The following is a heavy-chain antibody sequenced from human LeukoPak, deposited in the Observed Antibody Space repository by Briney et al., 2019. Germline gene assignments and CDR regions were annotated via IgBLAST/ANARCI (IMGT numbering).Heavy chain of an antibody. CDR3: ATDSPYYGSGFLDY. CDR1: GYTFTGYY. J-gene: IGHJ4*02. CDR2: INPNSGGT. D-gene: IGHD3-10*01. V-gene: IGHV1-2*02. Sequence: ASVKVSCKASGYTFTGYYMHWVRQAPGQGLEWMGWINPNSGGTNYAQKFQGRVTMTRDTSISTAYMELSRLRSDDTAVYYCATDSPYYGSGFLDYWGQGTLVTVSS.